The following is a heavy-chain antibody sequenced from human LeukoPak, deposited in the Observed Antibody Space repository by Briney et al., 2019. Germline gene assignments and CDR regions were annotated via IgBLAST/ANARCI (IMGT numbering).Heavy chain of an antibody. CDR1: GGSISSGGYY. V-gene: IGHV4-31*03. J-gene: IGHJ4*02. D-gene: IGHD5-18*01. CDR3: ARVWVQDTAMVDY. CDR2: IYYSGST. Sequence: SETLSLTCTVSGGSISSGGYYWSWIRQHPGKGLEWIGYIYYSGSTYYNPSLKSRVTISVDTSKNQFSLKLSSVTAADTAVYYCARVWVQDTAMVDYWGQGTLVTVSS.